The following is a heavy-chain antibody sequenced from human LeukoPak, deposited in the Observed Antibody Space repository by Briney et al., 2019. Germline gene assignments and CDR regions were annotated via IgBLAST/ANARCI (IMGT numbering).Heavy chain of an antibody. Sequence: SVKISCKASGGTFSNDAISWVRQAPGQGLEWMGRIIPNLGMALYAQKFKGRVTITADKSPSTAYMELSSLTSEDTAVYFCARDLVCTMNCKDSWGQGTLVTVS. CDR3: ARDLVCTMNCKDS. CDR2: IIPNLGMA. J-gene: IGHJ4*02. D-gene: IGHD2-2*01. V-gene: IGHV1-69*04. CDR1: GGTFSNDA.